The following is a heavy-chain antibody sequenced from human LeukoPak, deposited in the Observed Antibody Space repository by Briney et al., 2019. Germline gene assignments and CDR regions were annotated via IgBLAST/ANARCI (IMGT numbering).Heavy chain of an antibody. Sequence: ASVKVSCKASGYSFTSYGINWVRQATGQGLEWMGWMNPNSGNTGYAQKFQGRVTMTRNTSISTAYMELSSLRSEDTAVYYCARFYSSAWYYYGMDVWGQGTTVTVSS. CDR2: MNPNSGNT. CDR3: ARFYSSAWYYYGMDV. CDR1: GYSFTSYG. V-gene: IGHV1-8*01. J-gene: IGHJ6*02. D-gene: IGHD6-19*01.